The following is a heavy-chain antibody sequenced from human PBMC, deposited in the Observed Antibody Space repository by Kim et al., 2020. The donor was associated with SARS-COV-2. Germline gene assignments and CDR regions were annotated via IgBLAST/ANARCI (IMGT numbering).Heavy chain of an antibody. CDR1: GFTFSDYA. J-gene: IGHJ4*02. CDR3: TRGGGGVAARPLDS. CDR2: IRSKTFGGTT. V-gene: IGHV3-49*04. Sequence: GGSLRLSCTASGFTFSDYAMAWVRQAPGKGLEWVGFIRSKTFGGTTEYAASVKGRFTISRDDSKSIAYLQMNSLKTEDTAVYYCTRGGGGVAARPLDSWGQGTLVTVSS. D-gene: IGHD2-15*01.